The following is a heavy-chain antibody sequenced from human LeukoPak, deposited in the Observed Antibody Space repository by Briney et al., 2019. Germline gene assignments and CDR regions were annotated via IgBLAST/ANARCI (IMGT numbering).Heavy chain of an antibody. V-gene: IGHV1-18*01. CDR2: ISAYNGNT. CDR1: GYTFTSYG. D-gene: IGHD6-13*01. J-gene: IGHJ4*02. CDR3: ARDPMLRGYSSSWDDY. Sequence: ASVKVSCKASGYTFTSYGISWVRQAPGQGLEWMGWISAYNGNTNYAQKLQGRVTMTTDTSTSTAYMELRSLRSDDTAVYYCARDPMLRGYSSSWDDYWGQGTLVTVSS.